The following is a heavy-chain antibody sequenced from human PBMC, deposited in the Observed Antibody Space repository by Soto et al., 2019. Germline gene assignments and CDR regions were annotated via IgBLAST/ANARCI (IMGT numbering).Heavy chain of an antibody. CDR2: IIPILHLV. D-gene: IGHD7-27*01. CDR3: ATAPESTPWGRLDV. CDR1: GDSFNDYA. J-gene: IGHJ6*02. Sequence: VQLEQSETEVRKPGSSVKLSCKTSGDSFNDYAISWVRQAPGQGLEWMGGIIPILHLVRYAEKFPGRVTISATDSTGTAYLEVTRLRSEDTATDYCATAPESTPWGRLDVWGLGTTVSVYS. V-gene: IGHV1-69*01.